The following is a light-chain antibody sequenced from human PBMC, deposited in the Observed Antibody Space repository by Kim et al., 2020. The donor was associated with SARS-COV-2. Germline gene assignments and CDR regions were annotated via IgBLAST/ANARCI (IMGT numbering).Light chain of an antibody. CDR1: QMIVYY. Sequence: SVGDSITATCRAGQMIVYYVNWYHQKADKAPTHLLYATSTRQNGVPSRCSGGGAGTSFTLTTSGVQPEDNATSYCQQTYSASQITFGEGTRLEIK. J-gene: IGKJ5*01. CDR3: QQTYSASQIT. CDR2: ATS. V-gene: IGKV1-39*01.